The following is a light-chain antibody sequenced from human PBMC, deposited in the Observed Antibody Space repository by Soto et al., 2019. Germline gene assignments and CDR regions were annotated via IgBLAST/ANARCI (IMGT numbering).Light chain of an antibody. V-gene: IGKV4-1*01. CDR1: QSVLYSPNNKNY. J-gene: IGKJ1*01. CDR2: WAS. CDR3: QQYYTAPQR. Sequence: DIVMTQSPDSLAVSLGERATINCKSSQSVLYSPNNKNYLAWYQQKPGQPPKLLIYWASTRESGVPDRFSGSGSGTDVTLTISSLQAEDVAFYYCQQYYTAPQRFGQGTKVEIK.